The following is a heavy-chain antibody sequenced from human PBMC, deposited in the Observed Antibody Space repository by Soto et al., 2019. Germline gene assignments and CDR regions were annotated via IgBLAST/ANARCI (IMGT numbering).Heavy chain of an antibody. Sequence: SETLSLTCTVSGGSISDFYWSWVRQPPGKGLEWIGFIFYSGSTNYNPSLKSRVTISVDTSRNQFSLKLSSVTAADTAVYYCARDRQRGKAGMDVWGQGTTVTVSS. CDR1: GGSISDFY. CDR3: ARDRQRGKAGMDV. J-gene: IGHJ6*02. CDR2: IFYSGST. V-gene: IGHV4-59*01. D-gene: IGHD3-10*01.